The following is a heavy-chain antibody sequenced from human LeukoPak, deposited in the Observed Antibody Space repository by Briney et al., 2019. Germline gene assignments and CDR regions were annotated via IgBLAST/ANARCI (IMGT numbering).Heavy chain of an antibody. CDR3: AAVIDY. J-gene: IGHJ4*02. Sequence: GGSLRLSCAASGFTFSSYEMNWIRQAPGKGLEWISYISNSGSTKYYADSVKGRFTISRDDAKNSVFLQMNSLRAEDTAVYYCAAVIDYWGQGTLVTVSS. V-gene: IGHV3-48*03. CDR2: ISNSGSTK. CDR1: GFTFSSYE.